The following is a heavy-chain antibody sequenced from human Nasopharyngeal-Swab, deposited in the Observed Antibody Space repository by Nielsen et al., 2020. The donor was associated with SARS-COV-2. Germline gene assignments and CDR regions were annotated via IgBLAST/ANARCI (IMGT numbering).Heavy chain of an antibody. CDR2: INHSGST. J-gene: IGHJ5*02. V-gene: IGHV4-34*01. Sequence: GSLRLSCAVYGGSFSGYYWSWIRQPPGKGLEWIGEINHSGSTNYNPSLKSRVTISVDTSKNQFSLKLSSVTAADTAVYYCARDRYPPHESTAMVLYYWFDPWGQGTLVTVSS. CDR1: GGSFSGYY. CDR3: ARDRYPPHESTAMVLYYWFDP. D-gene: IGHD5-18*01.